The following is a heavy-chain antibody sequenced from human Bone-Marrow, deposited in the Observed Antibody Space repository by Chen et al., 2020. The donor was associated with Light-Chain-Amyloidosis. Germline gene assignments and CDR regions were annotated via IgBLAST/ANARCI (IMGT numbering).Heavy chain of an antibody. V-gene: IGHV3-72*01. CDR2: SRNEGKSYTT. CDR1: GFTFSDHH. D-gene: IGHD1-26*01. CDR3: ALTGATRAY. Sequence: EVQLVESGGDLVQPGGSLRLSCAASGFTFSDHHLDWVRQAPGKGLEWVGRSRNEGKSYTTEYAASVEGRFTISRDDLKNSLYLQMNSLKAEDTAVYYCALTGATRAYWGQGTLATVSS. J-gene: IGHJ4*02.